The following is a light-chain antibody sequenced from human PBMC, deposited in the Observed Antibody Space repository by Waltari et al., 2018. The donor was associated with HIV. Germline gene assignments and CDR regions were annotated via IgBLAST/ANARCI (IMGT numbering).Light chain of an antibody. CDR3: MQGTHPYT. V-gene: IGKV2-30*01. Sequence: VVMPQSPLSLPVTLRPPSSIPCNSRQSPVYSDGNTYFNWFQQRPGQSPRLLIYKVSNRDSGVPDRFSCSGSGTDFTLRIYRVEAEDVGVYYCMQGTHPYTFGQGTKLEIK. CDR1: QSPVYSDGNTY. J-gene: IGKJ2*01. CDR2: KVS.